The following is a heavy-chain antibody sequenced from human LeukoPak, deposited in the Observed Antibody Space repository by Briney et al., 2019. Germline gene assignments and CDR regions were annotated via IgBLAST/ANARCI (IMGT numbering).Heavy chain of an antibody. CDR3: AKVRITMIVVDYFDI. V-gene: IGHV3-23*01. J-gene: IGHJ3*02. Sequence: PGGSLRLSCAASGFTFSSYAMSWVRQAPGKGLEWVSAIGGSGGSTYYADSVKGRFTISRDNSKNTLYLQMNSLRAEDAAVYYCAKVRITMIVVDYFDIWGQGTMVTVSS. CDR2: IGGSGGST. D-gene: IGHD3-22*01. CDR1: GFTFSSYA.